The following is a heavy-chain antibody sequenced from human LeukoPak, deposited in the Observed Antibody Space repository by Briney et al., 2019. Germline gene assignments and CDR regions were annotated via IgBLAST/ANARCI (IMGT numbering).Heavy chain of an antibody. D-gene: IGHD1-26*01. CDR3: ALSGSYAPFDY. Sequence: ASVKVSCKASGYTFTGNYMHWVRQAPGQGLEWMGWISAYNGNTNYAQKLQGRVTMTTDTSTSTAYMELRSLRSDDTAVYYCALSGSYAPFDYWGQGTLVTVSS. CDR2: ISAYNGNT. V-gene: IGHV1-18*04. J-gene: IGHJ4*02. CDR1: GYTFTGNY.